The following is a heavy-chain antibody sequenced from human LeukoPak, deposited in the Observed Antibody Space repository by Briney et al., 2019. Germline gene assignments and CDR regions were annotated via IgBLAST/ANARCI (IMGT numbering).Heavy chain of an antibody. D-gene: IGHD5-24*01. CDR3: AREMATIAYFDY. V-gene: IGHV3-23*01. CDR2: ITGSGDIT. Sequence: GGSLRLSCAASGFTFSSYAMSWVRQAPGKGLEWVSAITGSGDITYYADSVKGRFTISRDNSKNTLYLQMNSLRAEDTAVYYCAREMATIAYFDYWGQGTLVTVSS. CDR1: GFTFSSYA. J-gene: IGHJ4*02.